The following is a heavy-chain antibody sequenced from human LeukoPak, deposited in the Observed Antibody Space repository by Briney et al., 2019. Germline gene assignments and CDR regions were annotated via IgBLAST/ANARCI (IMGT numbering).Heavy chain of an antibody. CDR3: ARVTGDRSYYYYMDV. Sequence: GGSLRLSCAASGFTFSSYSMNWFRQAPGKGLEWVSSISSSSYIYYADSVKGRFTISRDNAKNSLYLQMNSLRAEDTAVYYCARVTGDRSYYYYMDVWGKGTTVTVSS. CDR1: GFTFSSYS. J-gene: IGHJ6*03. D-gene: IGHD7-27*01. V-gene: IGHV3-21*01. CDR2: ISSSSYI.